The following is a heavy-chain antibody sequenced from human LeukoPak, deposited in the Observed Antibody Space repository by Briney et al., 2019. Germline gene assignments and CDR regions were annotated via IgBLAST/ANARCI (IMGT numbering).Heavy chain of an antibody. CDR3: ARQPHRGSLNWFDP. Sequence: PSETLSLTCTVSGGSISSYYWSWIRQPPGKGLEWIGEINHSGSTNYNPSLKSRVTISVDTSKNQFSLKLSSVTAADTAVYYCARQPHRGSLNWFDPWGQGTLVTVSS. J-gene: IGHJ5*02. V-gene: IGHV4-34*01. CDR1: GGSISSYY. CDR2: INHSGST. D-gene: IGHD3-10*01.